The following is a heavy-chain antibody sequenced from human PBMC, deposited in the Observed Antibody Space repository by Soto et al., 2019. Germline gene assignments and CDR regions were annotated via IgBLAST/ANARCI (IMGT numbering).Heavy chain of an antibody. CDR3: VRGDGDRYDGHGYLGRQ. Sequence: GSLRLSCAVSGFTFSDYWMSWVRQAPGKGLEWVAVVSHDGRNTHYADSVKGRFTISRDSSKNTVSLEMTSLRAEDTAVYYCVRGDGDRYDGHGYLGRQRAQRSPVTVSS. J-gene: IGHJ4*02. D-gene: IGHD2-21*01. CDR1: GFTFSDYW. CDR2: VSHDGRNT. V-gene: IGHV3-30*03.